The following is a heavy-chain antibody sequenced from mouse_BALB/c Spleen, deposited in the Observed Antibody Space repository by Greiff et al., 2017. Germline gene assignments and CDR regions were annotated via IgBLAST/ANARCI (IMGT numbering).Heavy chain of an antibody. CDR2: IWAGGST. D-gene: IGHD2-3*01. J-gene: IGHJ3*01. CDR3: ARDHLYDGYYVPFAY. V-gene: IGHV2-9*02. Sequence: VHLVESGPGLVAPSQSLSITCTVSGFSLTSYGVHWVRQPPGKGLEWLGVIWAGGSTNYNSALMSRLSISKDNSKSQVFLKMNSLQTDDTAMYYCARDHLYDGYYVPFAYWGQGTLVTVSA. CDR1: GFSLTSYG.